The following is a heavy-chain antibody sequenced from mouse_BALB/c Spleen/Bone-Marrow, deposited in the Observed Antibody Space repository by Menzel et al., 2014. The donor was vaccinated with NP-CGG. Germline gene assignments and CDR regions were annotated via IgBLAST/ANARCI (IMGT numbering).Heavy chain of an antibody. D-gene: IGHD2-1*01. CDR1: GYTFTSYY. J-gene: IGHJ2*01. Sequence: VQLQQSGAELVKPGASVKLSCKASGYTFTSYYMYWVKQRPGQGLEWIGEINPSNGGTNFNEKFKSKATLTVDKSSSTAYMQLSSLTSEDSAVYYCTRYGNYYFDYWGQGHTLTVSS. CDR3: TRYGNYYFDY. CDR2: INPSNGGT. V-gene: IGHV1S81*02.